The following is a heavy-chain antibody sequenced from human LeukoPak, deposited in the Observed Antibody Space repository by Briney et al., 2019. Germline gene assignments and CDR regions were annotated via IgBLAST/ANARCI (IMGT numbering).Heavy chain of an antibody. CDR1: GYGFTSYW. CDR3: ARHSRIAAAGSKTNYYYVIDA. J-gene: IGHJ6*04. V-gene: IGHV5-51*01. CDR2: IYPADSDT. D-gene: IGHD6-13*01. Sequence: GESLKISCKTSGYGFTSYWIGWARQTPGKGLEWMAIIYPADSDTRYSPSFEGHVTISADKDSTTAYLQWSSLTASDTAMYYCARHSRIAAAGSKTNYYYVIDAWGKGTTVTVSS.